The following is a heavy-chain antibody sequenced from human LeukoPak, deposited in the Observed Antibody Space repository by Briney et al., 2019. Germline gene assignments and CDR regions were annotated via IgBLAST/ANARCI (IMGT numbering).Heavy chain of an antibody. V-gene: IGHV1-2*02. D-gene: IGHD6-6*01. J-gene: IGHJ4*02. Sequence: GASVKVSCTASGYHFSEYYLHWVRQAPGQGLEWLGWINLNSGDTNTAQNFQGRVTLTRGSSINTAYMDLTRLTSDDTAMYYCARAGKYRVYWGQGSLITVSS. CDR2: INLNSGDT. CDR3: ARAGKYRVY. CDR1: GYHFSEYY.